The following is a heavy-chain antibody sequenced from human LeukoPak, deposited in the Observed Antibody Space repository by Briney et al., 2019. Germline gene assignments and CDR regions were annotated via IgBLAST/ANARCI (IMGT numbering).Heavy chain of an antibody. CDR3: AKDFGYCSGGSCHDY. Sequence: PGGSLRLSCAASGFTFSSYAMSWVRQAPGKGLEWVSAISGSGGSTYYADSVKGRFTISRDNSKNTLYLQMNSLRAEDTAVYYCAKDFGYCSGGSCHDYWGQGTLVTVSS. V-gene: IGHV3-23*01. D-gene: IGHD2-15*01. CDR1: GFTFSSYA. J-gene: IGHJ4*02. CDR2: ISGSGGST.